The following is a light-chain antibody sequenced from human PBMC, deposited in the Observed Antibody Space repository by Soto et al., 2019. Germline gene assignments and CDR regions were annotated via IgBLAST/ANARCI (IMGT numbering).Light chain of an antibody. J-gene: IGKJ2*01. Sequence: EIVLTQSPGTLSLSPGERATLSCMASQTLTTRFLAWYQQKPGQAPRLLIYGASSRATGIPDRFSGSGSGTESTLTISSLEPEDFAVYSCQQYAALPYTFGQGTTLEIK. CDR1: QTLTTRF. V-gene: IGKV3-20*01. CDR3: QQYAALPYT. CDR2: GAS.